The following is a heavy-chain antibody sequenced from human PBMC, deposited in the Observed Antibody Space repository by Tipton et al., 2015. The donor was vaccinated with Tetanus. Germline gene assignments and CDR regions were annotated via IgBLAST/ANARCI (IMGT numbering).Heavy chain of an antibody. J-gene: IGHJ6*02. V-gene: IGHV3-23*01. CDR3: AKSPEEDYYYYGMDV. CDR2: ISGSGGST. Sequence: SLRLSCAASGFTFSSYAMSWVRQAPGKGLEWVSGISGSGGSTYYADSVKGRFTISRDNSKNTLYLHMNSLRAEDTAVYYCAKSPEEDYYYYGMDVWGQGTTVTVSS. CDR1: GFTFSSYA.